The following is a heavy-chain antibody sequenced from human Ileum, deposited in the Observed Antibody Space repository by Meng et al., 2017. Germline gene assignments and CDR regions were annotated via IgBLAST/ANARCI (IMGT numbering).Heavy chain of an antibody. CDR2: SNPGGGST. CDR3: VREFRGGYFDY. CDR1: EYSFSNYY. Sequence: QVQLVQSEREVKKPGASVKVTCKSSEYSFSNYYLHWMRQAPGQGLEWLGVSNPGGGSTNYAQKFQGRDTMTRDTSANTVYMELGSLKSEDTAVYYCVREFRGGYFDYWGQGTLVTVSS. J-gene: IGHJ4*02. V-gene: IGHV1-46*01. D-gene: IGHD3-16*01.